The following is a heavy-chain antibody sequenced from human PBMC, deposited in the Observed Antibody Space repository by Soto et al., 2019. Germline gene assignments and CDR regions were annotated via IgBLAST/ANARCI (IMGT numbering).Heavy chain of an antibody. Sequence: GGSLRLSCAASGFTFSSYSMNWVRQAPGKGLEWVSSISSSGTYIYYADSVKGRFTISRDNAKKSLYLLMNSLRAEDTAVYYCARAPYCSGGSCYEFDPWGQGTLVTVSS. D-gene: IGHD2-15*01. CDR1: GFTFSSYS. CDR2: ISSSGTYI. V-gene: IGHV3-21*01. CDR3: ARAPYCSGGSCYEFDP. J-gene: IGHJ5*02.